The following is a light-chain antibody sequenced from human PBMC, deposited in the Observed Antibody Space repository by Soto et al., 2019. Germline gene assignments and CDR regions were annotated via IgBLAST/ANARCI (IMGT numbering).Light chain of an antibody. CDR2: GAS. V-gene: IGKV3-15*01. J-gene: IGKJ4*01. CDR1: QSISSN. Sequence: ETLMTQYPATLSVSPGGRATRSCRASQSISSNLAWYQQKPGQAPRLLIYGASTRATGIPARFTGSGSGTEFTLTISSLQSEDFAVYYCQHYNNWPLTFGGGTKVDI. CDR3: QHYNNWPLT.